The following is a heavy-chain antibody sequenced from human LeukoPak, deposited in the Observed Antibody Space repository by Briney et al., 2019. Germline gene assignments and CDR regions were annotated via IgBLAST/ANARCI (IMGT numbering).Heavy chain of an antibody. CDR2: ISDDGSNK. J-gene: IGHJ1*01. Sequence: GGSLRLSCADSGFTFSSYAMHWGRQAPGRGLEWVAAISDDGSNKYHAASVKGRFTISRDNSKNTVYLQMNSLRAEDTAVYFCAGSPKYSSSWFEYFQHWGQGTLVTVSS. V-gene: IGHV3-30*01. CDR3: AGSPKYSSSWFEYFQH. D-gene: IGHD6-13*01. CDR1: GFTFSSYA.